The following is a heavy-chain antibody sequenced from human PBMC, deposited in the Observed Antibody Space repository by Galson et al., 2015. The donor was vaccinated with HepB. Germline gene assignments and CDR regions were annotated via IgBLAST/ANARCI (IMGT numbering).Heavy chain of an antibody. V-gene: IGHV1-69*13. CDR2: IIPIFGTA. J-gene: IGHJ5*02. CDR1: GGTFSSYA. CDR3: ALTSGCSSTSCYTGARWFDP. Sequence: SVKVSCKASGGTFSSYAISWVRQAPGQGLEWMGGIIPIFGTANYAQKFQGRVTITADESTSTAYMELSSLRSEDTAVYYCALTSGCSSTSCYTGARWFDPWGQGTLATVSS. D-gene: IGHD2-2*02.